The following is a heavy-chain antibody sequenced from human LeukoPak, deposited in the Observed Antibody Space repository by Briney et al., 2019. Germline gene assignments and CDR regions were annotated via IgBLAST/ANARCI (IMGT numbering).Heavy chain of an antibody. CDR2: IRGIDGST. V-gene: IGHV3-23*01. D-gene: IGHD4-17*01. J-gene: IGHJ4*02. Sequence: GGSLRLSCAASGFTFRLYAMKWVRQAPGKGLEWDSSIRGIDGSTYYADSVKGRFTNSRDNTNTTVYLQMNRLRAEDTAVYHWAKGRNEDGDAALNYWGQGTLVTVSS. CDR3: AKGRNEDGDAALNY. CDR1: GFTFRLYA.